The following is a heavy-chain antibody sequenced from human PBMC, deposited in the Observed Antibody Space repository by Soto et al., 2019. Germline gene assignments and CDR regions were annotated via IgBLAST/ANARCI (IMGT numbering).Heavy chain of an antibody. CDR3: VCGGNFFVY. Sequence: ESGGGLVQPEGSLRLPCAASGFTFSTYWMTWVRQPPGKGLEWVASINQDGSERYYVDSVRGRFTISRDNAKNSLYLQMNSLRAEDTAVYYCVCGGNFFVYWGQGTLVTVSP. D-gene: IGHD3-16*01. CDR1: GFTFSTYW. J-gene: IGHJ4*02. CDR2: INQDGSER. V-gene: IGHV3-7*01.